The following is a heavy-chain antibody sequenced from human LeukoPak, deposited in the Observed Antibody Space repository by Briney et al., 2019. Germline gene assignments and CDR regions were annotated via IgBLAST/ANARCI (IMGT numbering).Heavy chain of an antibody. Sequence: GGPLRLSCAASGFTFSSYWMAWIRQAPGKGLEWVANIKQDGSEKYYVDSVKGRFTISRDNAKNSLYLQMNSLRAEDTAVYYCARDTGGGYSCYDCWGQGTLVTVSS. CDR2: IKQDGSEK. D-gene: IGHD5-18*01. J-gene: IGHJ4*02. CDR1: GFTFSSYW. CDR3: ARDTGGGYSCYDC. V-gene: IGHV3-7*01.